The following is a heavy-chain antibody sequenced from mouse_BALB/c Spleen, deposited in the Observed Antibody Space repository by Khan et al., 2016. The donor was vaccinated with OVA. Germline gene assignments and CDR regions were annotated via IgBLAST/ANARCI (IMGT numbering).Heavy chain of an antibody. Sequence: VQLQASGAELAKPGASVKMSCKASGYTFINYWILWVKQRPGQGLEWIGYINPSTGYTEYNQNFKDKATLTADKSSSPAYMQLSSLTSEDSAVYYCARRGLRWDFDYWGQGTTRTVSS. D-gene: IGHD1-1*01. CDR1: GYTFINYW. J-gene: IGHJ2*01. V-gene: IGHV1-7*01. CDR2: INPSTGYT. CDR3: ARRGLRWDFDY.